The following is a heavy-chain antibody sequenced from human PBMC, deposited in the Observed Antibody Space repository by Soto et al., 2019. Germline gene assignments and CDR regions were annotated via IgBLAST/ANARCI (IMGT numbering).Heavy chain of an antibody. CDR1: GFTFSNAW. D-gene: IGHD5-12*01. CDR3: TSHSGYDLAY. Sequence: EVQLVESGGGLVKPGGSLRLSCAASGFTFSNAWMSWVRQAPGKGLEWVGRIKSKTDGGATDYAAPVKGRFTISRDDSENTLYLQMNSLKTEDTAVYYCTSHSGYDLAYWGQGTLVTVSS. J-gene: IGHJ4*02. V-gene: IGHV3-15*01. CDR2: IKSKTDGGAT.